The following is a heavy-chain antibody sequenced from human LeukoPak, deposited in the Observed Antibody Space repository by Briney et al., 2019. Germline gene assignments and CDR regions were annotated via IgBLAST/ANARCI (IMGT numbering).Heavy chain of an antibody. CDR2: VGGTSGNI. D-gene: IGHD3-9*01. J-gene: IGHJ3*01. CDR1: GFTFSTSD. Sequence: PGRSLRLSCAASGFTFSTSDMHWVRQATGKGLEWVSGVGGTSGNIHYSGSVKGRFTISRENAKNSLYLQMNSLRVGDTAVYSCARNLRYFDWLLRTNAFDFWGQGTMVTVSS. CDR3: ARNLRYFDWLLRTNAFDF. V-gene: IGHV3-13*01.